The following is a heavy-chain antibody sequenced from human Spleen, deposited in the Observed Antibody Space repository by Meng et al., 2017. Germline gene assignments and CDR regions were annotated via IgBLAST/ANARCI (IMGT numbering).Heavy chain of an antibody. D-gene: IGHD6-19*01. CDR1: GGSISNYF. CDR2: IYYSGSA. V-gene: IGHV4-59*01. J-gene: IGHJ3*02. CDR3: AREGWLPKTDAFDI. Sequence: SETLSLTCTVSGGSISNYFWSWIRQPPGKGLEWIGYIYYSGSATYNPSLKSRFTIPVDTPKNQFSMKLSSLTAADTAVYYCAREGWLPKTDAFDIWGQGTMVTVSS.